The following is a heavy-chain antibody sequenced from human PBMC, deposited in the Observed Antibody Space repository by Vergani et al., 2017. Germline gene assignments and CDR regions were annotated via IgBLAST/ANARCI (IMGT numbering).Heavy chain of an antibody. CDR3: AKSPRLAASPYYYYYMDV. D-gene: IGHD6-25*01. Sequence: EVQLVESGGGLVKPGGSLRLSCAASGFTFSSYSMNWVRQAPGKGLEWVSSISSSSSYIYYADSVKGRFTISRDNAKNSLYLQMNSLRAEDTAVYYCAKSPRLAASPYYYYYMDVWGKGTTVTVSS. V-gene: IGHV3-21*01. CDR1: GFTFSSYS. CDR2: ISSSSSYI. J-gene: IGHJ6*03.